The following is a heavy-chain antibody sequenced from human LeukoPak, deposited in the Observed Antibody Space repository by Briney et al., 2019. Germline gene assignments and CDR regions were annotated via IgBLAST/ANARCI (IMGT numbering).Heavy chain of an antibody. D-gene: IGHD6-13*01. CDR1: GFTLSSYA. CDR2: SSGSGDST. V-gene: IGHV3-23*01. CDR3: AKDEIDGSTWYGGISFDWFDS. Sequence: GGSLRLSCVASGFTLSSYAMHWVRQPPGKGLEGVSASSGSGDSTYHADSVKGRFTVSRDNFKDTLYLQMNSLTAEDTAVYYCAKDEIDGSTWYGGISFDWFDSWGQGTLVTVSS. J-gene: IGHJ5*01.